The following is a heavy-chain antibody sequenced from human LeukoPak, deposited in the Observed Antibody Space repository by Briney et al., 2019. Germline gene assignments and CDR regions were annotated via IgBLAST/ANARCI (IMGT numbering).Heavy chain of an antibody. D-gene: IGHD6-25*01. CDR3: ARDPGSSGWPLRDYYYGMDV. CDR2: INHSGVT. V-gene: IGHV4-34*01. Sequence: KPSETLSLTCAVYGGSFTDYYWSWIRQPPGKGLEWIGEINHSGVTNYSPSLKSRVAISVDTSKRQFSLKLRSMTAADTAVYYCARDPGSSGWPLRDYYYGMDVWGQGTTVTVSS. J-gene: IGHJ6*02. CDR1: GGSFTDYY.